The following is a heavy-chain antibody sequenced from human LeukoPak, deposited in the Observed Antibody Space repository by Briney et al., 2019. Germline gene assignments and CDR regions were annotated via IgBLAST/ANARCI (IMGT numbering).Heavy chain of an antibody. Sequence: RSLRLSCAASGFAFSSYGMHWVRQAPGKGLEWVAVISYDGSNKYYADSVKGRFTISRDNSKNTLYLQMNSLRAEDTAVYYCAKDAQWLTNYYYYYMDVWGKGTTVTVSS. V-gene: IGHV3-30*18. CDR1: GFAFSSYG. D-gene: IGHD6-19*01. CDR3: AKDAQWLTNYYYYYMDV. J-gene: IGHJ6*03. CDR2: ISYDGSNK.